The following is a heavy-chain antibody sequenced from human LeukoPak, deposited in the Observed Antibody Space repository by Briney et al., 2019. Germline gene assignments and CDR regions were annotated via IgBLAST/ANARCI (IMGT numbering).Heavy chain of an antibody. Sequence: SETLSLTCAVSGGSISSGGYSWSWIRQPPGKGLEWIGRIYTSGSTNYNPSLKSRVTMSVDTSKNQFSLKLSSVTAADTAVYYCARETAPLGSSSWYELHDAFDIWGQGTMVTVSS. CDR1: GGSISSGGYS. CDR2: IYTSGST. D-gene: IGHD6-13*01. CDR3: ARETAPLGSSSWYELHDAFDI. V-gene: IGHV4-61*08. J-gene: IGHJ3*02.